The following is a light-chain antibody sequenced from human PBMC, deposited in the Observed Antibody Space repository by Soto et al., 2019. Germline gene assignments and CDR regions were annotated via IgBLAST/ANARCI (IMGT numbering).Light chain of an antibody. Sequence: IQLTQSPSSLSASVGDRVTITCRASQGISSYLAWYQQKPGKAPKLLIYAASTLQSGVPSRFSGSGSGTDFTLTINSLQPEDFATYYCQQLNSYPHVFTFSPGTKVDIK. V-gene: IGKV1-9*01. CDR3: QQLNSYPHVFT. J-gene: IGKJ3*01. CDR2: AAS. CDR1: QGISSY.